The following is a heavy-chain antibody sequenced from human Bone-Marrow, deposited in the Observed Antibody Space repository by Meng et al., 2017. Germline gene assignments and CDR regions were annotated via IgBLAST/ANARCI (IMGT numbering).Heavy chain of an antibody. CDR1: GFTFSSYG. CDR2: IWYDGSNK. V-gene: IGHV3-33*06. Sequence: QGRVGGCGGGVVQPGRSLRLSCAASGFTFSSYGMHWVRQAPGKGLEWVAVIWYDGSNKYYADSVKGRFTISRDTSKNTLYLQMNSLRAEDSAIYYCAKDWGSNDWYNWFDPWGQGTLVTVSS. CDR3: AKDWGSNDWYNWFDP. D-gene: IGHD3-16*01. J-gene: IGHJ5*02.